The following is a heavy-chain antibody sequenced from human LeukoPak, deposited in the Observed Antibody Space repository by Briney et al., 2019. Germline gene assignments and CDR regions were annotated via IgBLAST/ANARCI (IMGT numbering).Heavy chain of an antibody. Sequence: GGSLRLSCSASGFTFSSYTMSWVRQAPGKGLEWVSTITTSDGNTYYADSVKGRFTVSRDNSKNTLFLQMNSLRAEDTAVYYCAKDGGLWVSAHWGDSWGRGTLVTVSS. V-gene: IGHV3-23*01. CDR2: ITTSDGNT. J-gene: IGHJ4*02. CDR1: GFTFSSYT. CDR3: AKDGGLWVSAHWGDS. D-gene: IGHD7-27*01.